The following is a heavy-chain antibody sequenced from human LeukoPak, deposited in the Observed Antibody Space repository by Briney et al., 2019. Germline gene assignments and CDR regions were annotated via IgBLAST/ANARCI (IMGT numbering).Heavy chain of an antibody. CDR1: GFTFSSYW. Sequence: GGSLRLSCAASGFTFSSYWMHWVRQAPGKGLVWVSRINSDGSSTSYADSVKGRFTISRDNAKNTLCLQMNSLRAEDTAVYYCARGWFGELYPIDYWGQGTLVTVSS. J-gene: IGHJ4*02. V-gene: IGHV3-74*01. D-gene: IGHD3-10*01. CDR2: INSDGSST. CDR3: ARGWFGELYPIDY.